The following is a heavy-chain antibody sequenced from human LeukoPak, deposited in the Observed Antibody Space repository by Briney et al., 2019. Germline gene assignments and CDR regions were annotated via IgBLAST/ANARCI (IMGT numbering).Heavy chain of an antibody. CDR1: GFTFDAYA. V-gene: IGHV3-43*02. Sequence: GGSLRLSCAASGFTFDAYAMHWVRQAPGKGLEWLSLMSGDGGSTYYADSVKGRFTISRDDSKNSLYLQMNSLRTEDTALYYCAKAGYGSGYLLHFLGYWGQGTLVTVSS. CDR3: AKAGYGSGYLLHFLGY. D-gene: IGHD3-22*01. J-gene: IGHJ4*02. CDR2: MSGDGGST.